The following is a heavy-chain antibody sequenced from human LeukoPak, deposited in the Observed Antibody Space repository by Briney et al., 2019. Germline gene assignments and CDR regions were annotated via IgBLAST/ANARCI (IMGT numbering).Heavy chain of an antibody. V-gene: IGHV3-23*01. CDR2: ISGSGGST. Sequence: GGSPRLSCAGSGFTFTNYAMSWVRQAPGKGLEWVSAISGSGGSTYYADSVKGRFTISRDNSKSTLYLQMNSLRAEDTAIYYCAKSGVTTMVRGVIIAWGQGTLATVSS. J-gene: IGHJ5*02. CDR3: AKSGVTTMVRGVIIA. CDR1: GFTFTNYA. D-gene: IGHD3-10*01.